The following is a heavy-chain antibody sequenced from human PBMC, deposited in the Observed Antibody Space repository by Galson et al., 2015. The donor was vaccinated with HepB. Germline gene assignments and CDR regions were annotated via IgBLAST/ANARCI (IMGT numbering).Heavy chain of an antibody. V-gene: IGHV3-30*02. J-gene: IGHJ4*02. CDR1: GFTFSNHG. CDR3: AKDHGQQMSQGLDY. CDR2: IRHHGSDK. Sequence: SLRLSCAASGFTFSNHGMHWVRQAPGKGLEWVAFIRHHGSDKYYAGSVKGRFTISRDNSNNTLFLQMSSLTTEDTAVYYCAKDHGQQMSQGLDYWGQGTLVTVSS. D-gene: IGHD6-13*01.